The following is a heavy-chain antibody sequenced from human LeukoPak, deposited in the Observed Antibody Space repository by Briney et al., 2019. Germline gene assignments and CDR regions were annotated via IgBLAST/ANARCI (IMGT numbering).Heavy chain of an antibody. CDR3: ATPRGRSGYTNFDY. CDR1: GYTFTGYY. Sequence: GASVKVSCKASGYTFTGYYMHWVRQAPGKGLEWMGGFDPEDGETIYAQKFQGRVTMTEDTSTDTAYMELSSLRSEDTAVYYCATPRGRSGYTNFDYWGQGTLVTVSS. CDR2: FDPEDGET. J-gene: IGHJ4*02. D-gene: IGHD3-3*01. V-gene: IGHV1-24*01.